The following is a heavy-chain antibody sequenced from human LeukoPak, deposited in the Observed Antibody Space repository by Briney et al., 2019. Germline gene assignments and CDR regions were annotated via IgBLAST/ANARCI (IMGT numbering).Heavy chain of an antibody. D-gene: IGHD1-1*01. J-gene: IGHJ3*02. V-gene: IGHV5-51*01. CDR2: IYPGDSDT. CDR3: ATQRLRDAFDI. Sequence: GASLQISCKGSGSRFTSYWIGWVRQMPGKGLEWMGIIYPGDSDTRYSPSFQGQVTISADKSISTAYLQWSSLKASDTAMYYCATQRLRDAFDIWGQGTIVTVSS. CDR1: GSRFTSYW.